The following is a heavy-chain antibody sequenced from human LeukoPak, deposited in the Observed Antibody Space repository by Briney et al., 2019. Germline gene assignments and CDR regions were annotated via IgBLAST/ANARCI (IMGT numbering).Heavy chain of an antibody. CDR3: ARDRAAAVPRYWFDP. CDR1: GFTFSSYA. D-gene: IGHD6-13*01. J-gene: IGHJ5*02. V-gene: IGHV3-30-3*01. Sequence: GRSLRLSCAASGFTFSSYAMHWVRQAPGKGLEWVAVISYDGSNKYYADSVKGRFTISRDNSKNTLYLQMNSLRAEDTAVYYCARDRAAAVPRYWFDPWGQGTLVTVSS. CDR2: ISYDGSNK.